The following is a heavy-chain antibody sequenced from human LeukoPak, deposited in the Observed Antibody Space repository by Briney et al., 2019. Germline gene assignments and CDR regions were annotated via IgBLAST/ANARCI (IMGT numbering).Heavy chain of an antibody. CDR1: GYTFTGYY. CDR2: INPNSGGT. Sequence: ASVRVSCKASGYTFTGYYMHWVRQAPGQGLEWMGWINPNSGGTNYAQKFQGRVTMTRDTSISTAYMELSRLRSDDTAVYYCARNVAAGTDWFDPWGQGTLVTVSS. CDR3: ARNVAAGTDWFDP. V-gene: IGHV1-2*02. D-gene: IGHD6-13*01. J-gene: IGHJ5*02.